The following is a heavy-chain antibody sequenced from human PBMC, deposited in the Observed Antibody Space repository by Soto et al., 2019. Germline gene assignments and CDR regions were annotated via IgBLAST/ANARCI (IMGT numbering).Heavy chain of an antibody. Sequence: GGSLRLSCAASGFTFSNAWMSWVRQAPGKGLEWVGRIKSKTDGGTTDYAAPVKGRFTISRDDSKNTLYLQMNSLKTEDTAVYYCTTEYEYSSSFAYRGQGTRVTVSS. CDR1: GFTFSNAW. D-gene: IGHD6-6*01. CDR2: IKSKTDGGTT. J-gene: IGHJ4*02. CDR3: TTEYEYSSSFAY. V-gene: IGHV3-15*01.